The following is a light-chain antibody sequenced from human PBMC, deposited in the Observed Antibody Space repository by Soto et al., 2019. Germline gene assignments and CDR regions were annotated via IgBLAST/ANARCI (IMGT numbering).Light chain of an antibody. Sequence: QSVLTQPPSASGSPGQSVTISCTGTSSDVGDYNYASWYQQHPGKAPKLMIYEVSKRPSGVPDRFSGSKSGNTASLTVSGLQAEDEADYYCSSYAGSNNLVVFGGGTKLTVL. CDR2: EVS. CDR3: SSYAGSNNLVV. V-gene: IGLV2-8*01. J-gene: IGLJ2*01. CDR1: SSDVGDYNY.